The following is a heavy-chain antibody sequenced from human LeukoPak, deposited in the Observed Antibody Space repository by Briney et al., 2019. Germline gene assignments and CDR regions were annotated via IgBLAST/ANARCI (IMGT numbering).Heavy chain of an antibody. CDR3: ARVDTAMSAFDP. D-gene: IGHD5-18*01. V-gene: IGHV4-34*01. CDR1: GGSFSGYY. Sequence: SETLSLTCAVYGGSFSGYYWGWMRQPPGKGLEWIGQINHSGTTNYNPSLKSRVTISVDTSKNQLSLKLSSVTAADTAVYYCARVDTAMSAFDPWGQGTLVTVSS. CDR2: INHSGTT. J-gene: IGHJ5*02.